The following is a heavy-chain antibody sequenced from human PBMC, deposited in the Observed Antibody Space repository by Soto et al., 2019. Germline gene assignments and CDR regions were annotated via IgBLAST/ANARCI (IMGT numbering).Heavy chain of an antibody. V-gene: IGHV4-34*01. CDR1: GGSFSGYY. CDR3: ARGLGYCSGGSCYSGILRGSSSGYGRAWFDP. J-gene: IGHJ5*02. CDR2: INHSGST. D-gene: IGHD2-15*01. Sequence: PSETLSLTCAVYGGSFSGYYWSWIRQPPGKGLEWIGEINHSGSTNYNPSLKSRVTISVDTSKNQFSLKLSSVTAADTAVYYCARGLGYCSGGSCYSGILRGSSSGYGRAWFDPWGQGTLVTVSS.